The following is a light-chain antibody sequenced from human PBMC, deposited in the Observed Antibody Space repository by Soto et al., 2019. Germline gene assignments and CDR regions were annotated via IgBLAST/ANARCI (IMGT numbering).Light chain of an antibody. CDR3: TSYTSSTTLYV. V-gene: IGLV2-14*01. Sequence: QSVLTQPASVSGSPGQSISISCTGPSSDVGDYISVSWFQHYPGKAPKLMIYEVSNRPSGVSNRFSGSKSANTASLTISGLQAEDEADYYCTSYTSSTTLYVFGTGTKLTVL. J-gene: IGLJ1*01. CDR2: EVS. CDR1: SSDVGDYIS.